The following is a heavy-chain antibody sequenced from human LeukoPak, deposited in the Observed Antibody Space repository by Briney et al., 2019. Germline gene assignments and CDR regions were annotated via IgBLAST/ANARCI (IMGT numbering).Heavy chain of an antibody. D-gene: IGHD4-17*01. V-gene: IGHV4-59*01. CDR2: IYYSGST. CDR3: ARRLYGDYGLDY. Sequence: NPSETLSLTCTVSGGSISSYYWSWIRQPPGKGLEWIGYIYYSGSTNYNPSLKSRVTISVDTSKNQFSLKLSSVTAADTAVYYCARRLYGDYGLDYWGQGTLVTVSS. CDR1: GGSISSYY. J-gene: IGHJ4*02.